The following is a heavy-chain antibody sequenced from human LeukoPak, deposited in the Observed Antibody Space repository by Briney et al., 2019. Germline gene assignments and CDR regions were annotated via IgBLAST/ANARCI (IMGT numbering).Heavy chain of an antibody. CDR1: GFTFDDYA. CDR3: ATNSKQLEPFYYYMDV. D-gene: IGHD1-1*01. J-gene: IGHJ6*03. V-gene: IGHV1-24*01. CDR2: FDPEDGET. Sequence: GGSLRLSCAASGFTFDDYAMHWVRQAPGKGLEWMGGFDPEDGETIYAQKFQGRVTMTEDTSTDTAYMELSSLRSEDTAVYYCATNSKQLEPFYYYMDVWGKGTTVTVSS.